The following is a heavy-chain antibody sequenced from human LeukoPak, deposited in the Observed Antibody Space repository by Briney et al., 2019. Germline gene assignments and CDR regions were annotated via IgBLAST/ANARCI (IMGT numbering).Heavy chain of an antibody. V-gene: IGHV1-18*01. CDR1: VYSENFYG. CDR3: ARDLVGSGWYNYYYYYMDV. D-gene: IGHD6-19*01. Sequence: ASVKVSRKTSVYSENFYGITWVRQVAGQGLEWMGIINPSGGSTGYAQKLQGRVTMTTDTSTSTAYMELRSLRSDDTAVYYCARDLVGSGWYNYYYYYMDVWGKGTTVTISS. CDR2: INPSGGST. J-gene: IGHJ6*03.